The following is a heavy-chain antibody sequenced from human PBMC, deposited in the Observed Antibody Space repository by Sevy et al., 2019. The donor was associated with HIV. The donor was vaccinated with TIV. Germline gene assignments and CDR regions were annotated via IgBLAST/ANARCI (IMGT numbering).Heavy chain of an antibody. CDR1: GFTFSSYA. V-gene: IGHV3-30*04. CDR2: ISYDGSNK. CDR3: ARDRRITGTKRGSDV. D-gene: IGHD1-7*01. J-gene: IGHJ6*02. Sequence: GGSLRLSCAASGFTFSSYAMHWVRQAPGKGLEWVADISYDGSNKYYADSVKGRFTISRDNSKNTLYLQMNSLRAEDTAVYYCARDRRITGTKRGSDVWGQGTTVTVSS.